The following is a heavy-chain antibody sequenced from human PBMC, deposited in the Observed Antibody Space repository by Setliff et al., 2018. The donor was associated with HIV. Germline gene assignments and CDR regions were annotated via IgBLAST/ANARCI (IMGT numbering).Heavy chain of an antibody. D-gene: IGHD3-22*01. CDR1: GAPLNGFF. CDR3: ASRVYYYDENRILREEGFVP. CDR2: VNHSGTT. V-gene: IGHV4-34*01. J-gene: IGHJ5*02. Sequence: SETLSLTCAVYGAPLNGFFWSWVRQRPERGLEWIGEVNHSGTTNYNPSLKSRVTISVDTSKNQFSLSLSSVTAADTAVYYCASRVYYYDENRILREEGFVPWGQGTLVTVSS.